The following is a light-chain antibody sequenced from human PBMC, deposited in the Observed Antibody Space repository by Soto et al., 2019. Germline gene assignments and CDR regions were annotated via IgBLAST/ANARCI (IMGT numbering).Light chain of an antibody. CDR3: QQYGNSPAIT. V-gene: IGKV3-20*01. Sequence: EIVLTQSPGTLSLSPGERATLSCRASPSVSASYLAWYQQKPGQAPRLLIYAASSRATGIPDRFSGSGSGTDFTLTVSRLEPEDFAVYYCQQYGNSPAITFGQGTRLEIK. CDR1: PSVSASY. CDR2: AAS. J-gene: IGKJ5*01.